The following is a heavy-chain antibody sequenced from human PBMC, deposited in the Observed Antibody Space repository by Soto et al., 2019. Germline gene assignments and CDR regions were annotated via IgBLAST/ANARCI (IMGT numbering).Heavy chain of an antibody. J-gene: IGHJ4*02. D-gene: IGHD6-13*01. CDR1: GFIFSSYA. V-gene: IGHV3-23*01. CDR3: AKKAGIAAAGPLDY. Sequence: GGSLRLSCAASGFIFSSYAMSWVRQAPGKGLEWVSGISVSGGSTYYADSVKGRFTISRDNSKNSLYLQMNSLRAEDTAVYYCAKKAGIAAAGPLDYWGQGTLVTVSS. CDR2: ISVSGGST.